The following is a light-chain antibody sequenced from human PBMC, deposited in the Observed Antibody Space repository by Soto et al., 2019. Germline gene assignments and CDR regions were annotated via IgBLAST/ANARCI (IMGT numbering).Light chain of an antibody. CDR3: QQYNSWSGVT. CDR2: DAS. J-gene: IGKJ4*01. CDR1: QSISRW. Sequence: DVQMSSSPYAPSASVGGTVTNTCRHSQSISRWLAWYQQKPGKAPKLLIYDASSLESGVPSRFSGSGSGTEFTLTISSLQPDDFTTYHCQQYNSWSGVTFGGGTKVDIK. V-gene: IGKV1-5*01.